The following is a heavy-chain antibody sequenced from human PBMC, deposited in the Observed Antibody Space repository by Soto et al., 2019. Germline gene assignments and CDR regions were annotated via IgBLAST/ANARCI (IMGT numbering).Heavy chain of an antibody. Sequence: GGSLRLSCAASGFMFSSYKMSWVRQAPGKGLEWVANIKQDGSEKYYVDSVKGRFTISRDNAKNSLYLQMNSLRAEDTAVYYCARDRYYYDSSGYYRYWGQGTLVTVPS. V-gene: IGHV3-7*01. D-gene: IGHD3-22*01. CDR1: GFMFSSYK. J-gene: IGHJ4*02. CDR3: ARDRYYYDSSGYYRY. CDR2: IKQDGSEK.